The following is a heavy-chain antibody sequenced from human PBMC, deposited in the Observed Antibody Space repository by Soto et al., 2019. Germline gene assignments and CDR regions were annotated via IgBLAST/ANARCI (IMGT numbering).Heavy chain of an antibody. J-gene: IGHJ3*02. CDR3: ANEHSSGYYYGAAFDI. Sequence: SVKVSCKASGGTFSSYAISWVRQAPGQGLEWMGGIIPIFGTANYAQKFQGRVTITADESTSTAYMELSSLRSEDTAVYYCANEHSSGYYYGAAFDIWGQGTMVTVSS. CDR2: IIPIFGTA. D-gene: IGHD3-22*01. V-gene: IGHV1-69*13. CDR1: GGTFSSYA.